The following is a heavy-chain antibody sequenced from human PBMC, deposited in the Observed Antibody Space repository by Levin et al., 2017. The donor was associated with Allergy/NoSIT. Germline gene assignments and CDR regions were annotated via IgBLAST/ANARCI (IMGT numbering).Heavy chain of an antibody. CDR3: AKDLDSSGYYYGNY. CDR2: TSYDGTNK. J-gene: IGHJ4*02. V-gene: IGHV3-30*18. Sequence: PGGSLRLSCAASGFTFSSYGMHWVRQAPGKGLEWVAMTSYDGTNKYYADSVKGRFTISRDNSRDTLYLQMNSLRAEDTAVYYCAKDLDSSGYYYGNYWGQGTLVTVSS. D-gene: IGHD3-22*01. CDR1: GFTFSSYG.